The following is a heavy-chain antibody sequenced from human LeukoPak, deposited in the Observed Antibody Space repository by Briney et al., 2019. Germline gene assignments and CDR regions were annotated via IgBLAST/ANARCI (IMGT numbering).Heavy chain of an antibody. Sequence: ASVKVSCKASVYTFTSYYMHWVRQAPRQGLEWMGIINPSGGSTNYAQKFQGRVTMTRDTSTSTVYMELSSLSSEDTAVYYCARDPPVCSGGSCYSASYFDYWGQGTLVTVSS. J-gene: IGHJ4*02. CDR1: VYTFTSYY. V-gene: IGHV1-46*01. D-gene: IGHD2-15*01. CDR2: INPSGGST. CDR3: ARDPPVCSGGSCYSASYFDY.